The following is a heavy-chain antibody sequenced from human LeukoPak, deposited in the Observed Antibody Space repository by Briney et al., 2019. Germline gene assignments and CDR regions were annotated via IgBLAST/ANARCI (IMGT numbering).Heavy chain of an antibody. CDR1: GFTVSSYA. J-gene: IGHJ4*02. CDR2: ISYDGSNK. D-gene: IGHD5-18*01. Sequence: PGGSLRLSCAASGFTVSSYAMHWVRQAPGKGLEWVAVISYDGSNKYYADSVRGRFTISRDNSKNTLYLQMNSLRAEDTAVYYCARPRGYSYSPIAYWGQGTLVTVSS. V-gene: IGHV3-30*04. CDR3: ARPRGYSYSPIAY.